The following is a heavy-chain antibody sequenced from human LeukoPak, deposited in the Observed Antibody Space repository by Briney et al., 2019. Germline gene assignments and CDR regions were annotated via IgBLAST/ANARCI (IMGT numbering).Heavy chain of an antibody. J-gene: IGHJ5*02. Sequence: SETLSLTCTVSGGSISSGDYYWRWIRQPPGKGLEWIGYIYYSGSTYYNPSFKSRVTISVDTSKNQFSLKLSSVTAADTAVYYCASLYDFWSGYSNGFDPWGQGTLVTVSS. V-gene: IGHV4-30-4*01. D-gene: IGHD3-3*01. CDR3: ASLYDFWSGYSNGFDP. CDR2: IYYSGST. CDR1: GGSISSGDYY.